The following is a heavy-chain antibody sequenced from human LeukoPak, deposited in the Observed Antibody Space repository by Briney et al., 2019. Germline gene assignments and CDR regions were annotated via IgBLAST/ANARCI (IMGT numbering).Heavy chain of an antibody. J-gene: IGHJ6*02. V-gene: IGHV4-59*01. CDR3: ARHGGYSGYDPRYYYYGMDV. CDR1: GGSISSYY. Sequence: SETLSLTCTVSGGSISSYYWSWIRQPPGKGLEWIGYIYYSGSTNYNPSLKSRVTISVDTSKNQFSLKLSSVTAADTAVYYCARHGGYSGYDPRYYYYGMDVWGQGTTVTVSS. D-gene: IGHD5-12*01. CDR2: IYYSGST.